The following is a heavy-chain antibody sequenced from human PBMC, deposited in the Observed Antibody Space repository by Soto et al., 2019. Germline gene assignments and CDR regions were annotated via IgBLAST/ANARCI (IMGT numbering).Heavy chain of an antibody. CDR1: GFTFRSDV. V-gene: IGHV3-30*19. CDR3: ARWGTTGGLDV. D-gene: IGHD3-16*01. Sequence: QVQLVESGGGVVQPGTSLRVSCVGSGFTFRSDVIHWVRQAPGKGLEWVALTSYDGSDKYYDDSVRGRFTISRDNSRNTVDLQRASLRIEDTALYFCARWGTTGGLDVWGQGTLVSVSS. J-gene: IGHJ1*01. CDR2: TSYDGSDK.